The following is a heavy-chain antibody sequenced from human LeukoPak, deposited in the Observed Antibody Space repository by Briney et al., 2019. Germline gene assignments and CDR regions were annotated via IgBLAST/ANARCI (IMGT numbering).Heavy chain of an antibody. Sequence: GGSLRLSCAASGFTFDTYAMSWVRQAPGKGLEWVSSISSSGDTTYHADSVKGRFTISRDNSKNTLFLQMNSLRAEDTAVYYCAKCHYGSGSYYIDYWGQGTLVTVSS. CDR1: GFTFDTYA. CDR3: AKCHYGSGSYYIDY. J-gene: IGHJ4*02. CDR2: ISSSGDTT. D-gene: IGHD3-10*01. V-gene: IGHV3-23*01.